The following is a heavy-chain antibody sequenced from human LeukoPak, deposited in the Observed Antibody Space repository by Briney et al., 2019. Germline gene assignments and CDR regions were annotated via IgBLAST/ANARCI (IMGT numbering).Heavy chain of an antibody. Sequence: SETLSHTCTVSGGSISSSSYYWGWIRQPPGKGLEWIGNIHYSGSTYYNRSLKSRVTISVDTSENHFSLKLSSVSAADTAVYYCARTYIAAAYFDYWGPGTLVTVSS. V-gene: IGHV4-39*02. CDR1: GGSISSSSYY. CDR3: ARTYIAAAYFDY. CDR2: IHYSGST. D-gene: IGHD6-13*01. J-gene: IGHJ4*02.